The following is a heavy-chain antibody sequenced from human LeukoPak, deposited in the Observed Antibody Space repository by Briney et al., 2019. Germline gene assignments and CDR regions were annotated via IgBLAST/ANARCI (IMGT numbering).Heavy chain of an antibody. CDR3: ARSDVGYSGYDRFDY. D-gene: IGHD5-12*01. CDR1: GGTFSSYA. Sequence: GSSVKVSCKASGGTFSSYAFSWVRQAPGQGLEWMGGIIPIFGTANYTQKFHDRVTITADKSTGTAYMELSGLRSEDTAVYYCARSDVGYSGYDRFDYWGQGTLVTVSS. V-gene: IGHV1-69*06. J-gene: IGHJ4*02. CDR2: IIPIFGTA.